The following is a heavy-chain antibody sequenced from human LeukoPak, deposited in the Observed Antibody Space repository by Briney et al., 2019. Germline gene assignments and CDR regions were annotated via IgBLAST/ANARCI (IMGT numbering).Heavy chain of an antibody. V-gene: IGHV3-21*01. CDR3: ARSGFGELLSWYMDV. D-gene: IGHD3-10*01. J-gene: IGHJ6*03. CDR1: GFTFSSYS. CDR2: ISSSSSYI. Sequence: GGSLRLSCAASGFTFSSYSMNWVRQAPGKGLEWVSSISSSSSYIYYADSVKGRFTISRDNAKNSLYLQMNSLRAEDTAVYYCARSGFGELLSWYMDVWGKGTTVTVSS.